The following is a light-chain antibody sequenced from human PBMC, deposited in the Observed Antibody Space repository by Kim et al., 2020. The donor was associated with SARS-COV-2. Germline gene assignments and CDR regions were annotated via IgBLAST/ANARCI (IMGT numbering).Light chain of an antibody. CDR3: QSYNSALPT. V-gene: IGKV1-27*01. CDR2: ATS. CDR1: QDISNY. Sequence: ACVGARVTITGRGTQDISNYLAWDQQKPGKSPKLLIHATSGLYSGGPARFSGSGSATDFTLTISSLQPEDVATYYCQSYNSALPTFGQWTR. J-gene: IGKJ5*01.